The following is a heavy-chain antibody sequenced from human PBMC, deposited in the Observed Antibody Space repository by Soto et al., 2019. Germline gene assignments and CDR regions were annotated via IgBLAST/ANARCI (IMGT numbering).Heavy chain of an antibody. D-gene: IGHD3-22*01. CDR2: ISAYNGNT. V-gene: IGHV1-18*01. CDR3: ARDYYDSSGYYGPTYYYYGMDV. CDR1: GYTFTSYG. Sequence: GASVKVSCKASGYTFTSYGISWVRQAPGQGLEWMGWISAYNGNTNYAQKLQGRVTMTTDTSTSTAYMELRSLRSDDTAVYYCARDYYDSSGYYGPTYYYYGMDVWGQGTTVTVSS. J-gene: IGHJ6*02.